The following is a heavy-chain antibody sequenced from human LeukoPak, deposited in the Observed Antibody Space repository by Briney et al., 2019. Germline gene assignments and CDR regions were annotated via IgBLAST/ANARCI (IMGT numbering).Heavy chain of an antibody. V-gene: IGHV1-69*01. D-gene: IGHD2-2*01. CDR1: GGTFSSYA. CDR3: ARAVVVVPGNYYYYGMDV. Sequence: VKVSCKASGGTFSSYAISWVRQAPGQGLEWMGGLIPIFGTANYAQKFQGRVTITADESTSTAYMELSSLRSEDTAVYYCARAVVVVPGNYYYYGMDVWGQGTTVTVSS. CDR2: LIPIFGTA. J-gene: IGHJ6*02.